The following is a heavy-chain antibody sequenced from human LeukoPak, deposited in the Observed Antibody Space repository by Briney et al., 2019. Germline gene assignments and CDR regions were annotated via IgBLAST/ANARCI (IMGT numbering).Heavy chain of an antibody. V-gene: IGHV3-30*03. CDR3: ARASTRVATVSVAVAGTVDF. Sequence: GTSLRLSCAASGFTFSSYDMHWVRQAPGKGLEWVAIISSDGNIKYYADSVKGRFTISRDNSKNTLYLQMNSLRAEDTAVYYCARASTRVATVSVAVAGTVDFWGQGTLVTVSS. D-gene: IGHD6-19*01. CDR2: ISSDGNIK. J-gene: IGHJ4*02. CDR1: GFTFSSYD.